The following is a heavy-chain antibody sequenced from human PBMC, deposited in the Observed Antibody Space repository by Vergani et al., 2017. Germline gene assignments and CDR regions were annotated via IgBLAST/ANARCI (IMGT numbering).Heavy chain of an antibody. Sequence: QLQLQESGSGLVKPSQTLSLTCAVSGCSISSGGYSWSWIRQPPGKGLEWIGYIYPSGSTYYNPSLKSRVTISVDRSKNQFSLKLSSVTAADTAVYYCARGNYYDSSGKVDYWGQGTLVIVSS. CDR1: GCSISSGGYS. V-gene: IGHV4-30-2*01. CDR3: ARGNYYDSSGKVDY. J-gene: IGHJ4*02. CDR2: IYPSGST. D-gene: IGHD3-22*01.